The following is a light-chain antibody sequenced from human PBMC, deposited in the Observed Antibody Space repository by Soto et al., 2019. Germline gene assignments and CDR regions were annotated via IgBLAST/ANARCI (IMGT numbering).Light chain of an antibody. Sequence: EIVLTQSPGTLSLSPGERATLSCRASQSVSSGYLDWYQQKPGQPPRLLIYGASSRATGIPDRFSGSGSVTDFTLTISRLEPEDFAMYYCLQYDSSPRTFGQGTKVEIK. V-gene: IGKV3-20*01. CDR1: QSVSSGY. J-gene: IGKJ1*01. CDR3: LQYDSSPRT. CDR2: GAS.